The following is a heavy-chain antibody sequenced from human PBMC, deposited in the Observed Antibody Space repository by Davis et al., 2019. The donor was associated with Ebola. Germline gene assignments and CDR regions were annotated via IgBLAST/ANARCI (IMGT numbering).Heavy chain of an antibody. J-gene: IGHJ4*02. CDR3: ARDRGLRYFDY. CDR2: IYSGGST. CDR1: GFTFSSYW. Sequence: GGSLRLSCAASGFTFSSYWMSWVRQAPGKGLEWVSFIYSGGSTYYADSVKGRFTISRDNSKNTLYLQMNSLRAEDTAVYYCARDRGLRYFDYWGQGTLVTVSS. D-gene: IGHD4-17*01. V-gene: IGHV3-66*01.